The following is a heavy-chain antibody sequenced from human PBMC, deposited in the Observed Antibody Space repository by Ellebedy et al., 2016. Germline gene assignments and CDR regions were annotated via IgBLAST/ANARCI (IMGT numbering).Heavy chain of an antibody. V-gene: IGHV1-69*13. CDR1: GGSFNTSA. D-gene: IGHD2-21*02. CDR3: GAAVLEVTALDL. Sequence: SVKVSCXFSGGSFNTSAISWVRQAPGQGLEWMGGVIPFFGTTNSAPRFQGRVTISADDATTIAYMELSDLTSADTAVYFCGAAVLEVTALDLWGQGTQVTVSS. J-gene: IGHJ5*02. CDR2: VIPFFGTT.